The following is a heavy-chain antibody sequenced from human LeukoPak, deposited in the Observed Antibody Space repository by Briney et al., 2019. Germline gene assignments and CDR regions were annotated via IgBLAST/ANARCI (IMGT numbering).Heavy chain of an antibody. J-gene: IGHJ4*02. CDR1: GYTFTDYG. CDR2: ISAYNDNT. Sequence: ASVKVSCKTSGYTFTDYGISWVRQAPGQGLEWMGWISAYNDNTDFAQMFQGRVTMTRSTSMSTAYMELSSLRSEDTAVYYCARGPPNWGYDYWGQGTLVTVSS. D-gene: IGHD7-27*01. V-gene: IGHV1-18*01. CDR3: ARGPPNWGYDY.